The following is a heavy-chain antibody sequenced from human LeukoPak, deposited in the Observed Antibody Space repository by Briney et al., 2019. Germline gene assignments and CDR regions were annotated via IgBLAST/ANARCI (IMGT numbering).Heavy chain of an antibody. CDR2: IRYDGSNK. V-gene: IGHV3-30*02. CDR1: GFTFSSYG. CDR3: AKKAEGSTVTTYYYYYYMDV. Sequence: GGXLRLSCAASGFTFSSYGMHWVGQAPGKGLEGVAFIRYDGSNKYYADSVKGRFTISRDNSKNTLYLQMNSLRDEDTAVYYCAKKAEGSTVTTYYYYYYMDVWGKGTTVTVSS. D-gene: IGHD4-11*01. J-gene: IGHJ6*03.